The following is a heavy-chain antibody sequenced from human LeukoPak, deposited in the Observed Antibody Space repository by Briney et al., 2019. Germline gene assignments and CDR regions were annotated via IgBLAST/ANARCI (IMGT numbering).Heavy chain of an antibody. V-gene: IGHV3-30*02. CDR1: GFSFNNYG. J-gene: IGHJ4*02. CDR2: MQYDGSDK. D-gene: IGHD6-19*01. CDR3: ARESSAAVAYDY. Sequence: GGSLRLSCAASGFSFNNYGIHWVRQAPGKGLEWVTFMQYDGSDKFYADSVKGRFTISRDNAKNSLYLQMNSLRAEDTAVYYCARESSAAVAYDYWGQGTLVTVSS.